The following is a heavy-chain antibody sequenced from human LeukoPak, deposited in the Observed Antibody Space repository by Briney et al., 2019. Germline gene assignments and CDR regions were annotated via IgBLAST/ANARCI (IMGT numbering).Heavy chain of an antibody. CDR1: GLTFSSYW. Sequence: QAGGSLRLSCAASGLTFSSYWMHWVRQGPGKGLVWVSRINSDGSSTSYADSVKGRFTISRDNAKNTLYLQMNSLTAEDTAVYYCARDQSRQFGYYYYYGMDVWGQGTTVTVSS. D-gene: IGHD3-3*01. V-gene: IGHV3-74*01. CDR2: INSDGSST. J-gene: IGHJ6*02. CDR3: ARDQSRQFGYYYYYGMDV.